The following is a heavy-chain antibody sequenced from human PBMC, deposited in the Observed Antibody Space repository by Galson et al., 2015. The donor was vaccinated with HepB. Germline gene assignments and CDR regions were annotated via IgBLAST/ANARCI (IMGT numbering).Heavy chain of an antibody. CDR2: IWYDESYK. CDR3: ARQLLVGGGLDV. Sequence: SLRLSCAASGFTFSSYLMHWVRQAPGKGLEWVAVIWYDESYKFYEDSLKGRFTVSRDNSKNTLFLQMNGLTSEDTAVYYCARQLLVGGGLDVWGQGTTVIVS. CDR1: GFTFSSYL. J-gene: IGHJ6*02. V-gene: IGHV3-33*03. D-gene: IGHD6-13*01.